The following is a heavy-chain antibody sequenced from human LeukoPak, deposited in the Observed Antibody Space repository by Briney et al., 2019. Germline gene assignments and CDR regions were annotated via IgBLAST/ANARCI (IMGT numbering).Heavy chain of an antibody. CDR2: INHSGST. Sequence: SETLSLTCAVYGGSFSGYYWSWIRQPPGKGLEWIGEINHSGSTNYNPSLKSRVTISVDTSKNQFPLKLSSVTAADTAVYYCAIARIQLFDYWGQGTLVTVSS. CDR3: AIARIQLFDY. D-gene: IGHD5-18*01. J-gene: IGHJ4*02. CDR1: GGSFSGYY. V-gene: IGHV4-34*01.